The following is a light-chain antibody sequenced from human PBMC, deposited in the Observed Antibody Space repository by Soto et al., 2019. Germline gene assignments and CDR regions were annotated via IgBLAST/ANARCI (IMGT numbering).Light chain of an antibody. CDR1: QSVSSY. CDR3: QQRRNWPPT. Sequence: EIVLTQSPATLSLSPGERATLSCRASQSVSSYLAWYQQKPGQAPRLLIYDASNRATGIPARFSGSGSGTDFPLPISTLGPEDFAVYYCQQRRNWPPTLGKGTKGNIK. V-gene: IGKV3-11*01. J-gene: IGKJ1*01. CDR2: DAS.